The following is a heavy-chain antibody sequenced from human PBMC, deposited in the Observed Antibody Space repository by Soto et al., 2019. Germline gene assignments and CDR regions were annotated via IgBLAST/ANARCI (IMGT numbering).Heavy chain of an antibody. V-gene: IGHV3-21*01. CDR1: AFTFSNAW. CDR2: ISSSSSYI. J-gene: IGHJ5*02. CDR3: ARAHHPMIVNWSDP. Sequence: GGSLRLSCEAPAFTFSNAWMSWVRQAPGKGLEWVSSISSSSSYIYYADSVKGRFTISRDNAKNSLYLQMNSLRAEDTAVYYCARAHHPMIVNWSDPWGQGTLVTVSS. D-gene: IGHD3-22*01.